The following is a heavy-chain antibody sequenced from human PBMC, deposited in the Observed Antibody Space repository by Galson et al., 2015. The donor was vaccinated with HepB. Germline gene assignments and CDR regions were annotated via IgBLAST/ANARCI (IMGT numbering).Heavy chain of an antibody. CDR2: ISAYNGNT. J-gene: IGHJ4*02. V-gene: IGHV1-18*01. CDR3: ARGVAVAEWYYFDY. D-gene: IGHD6-19*01. CDR1: GYTFTTYG. Sequence: SVKVSCKASGYTFTTYGITWVRQAPGQGLEWMGWISAYNGNTNYVQKLQGRVTMTTDTSTSTAYMELRSLRSDDTAVYYCARGVAVAEWYYFDYWGQGTLVTVSS.